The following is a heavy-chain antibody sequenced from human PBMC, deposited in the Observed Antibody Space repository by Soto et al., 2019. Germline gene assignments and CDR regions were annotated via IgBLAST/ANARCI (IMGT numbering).Heavy chain of an antibody. Sequence: QVQLVQSGAEVKKPGASVKVSCKASGYTFTNYYMHCVRQAPGQGLEWMGKINPSGGSTSYAQKFQGRITMTRDTSTGTVYMELSSLRSEDTAVYYCARVATYWFYPWRQGPLVTVSS. V-gene: IGHV1-46*01. CDR3: ARVATYWFYP. CDR1: GYTFTNYY. CDR2: INPSGGST. J-gene: IGHJ5*02.